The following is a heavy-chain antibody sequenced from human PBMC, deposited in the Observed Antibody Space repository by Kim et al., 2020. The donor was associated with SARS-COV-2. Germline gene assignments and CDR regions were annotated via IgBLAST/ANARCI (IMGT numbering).Heavy chain of an antibody. J-gene: IGHJ6*02. CDR3: AKGNTIFGVVSFGMDV. V-gene: IGHV3-30*02. Sequence: SVKSRLTIPRDNSKTTLYLQMNSLRAEDTAVYYCAKGNTIFGVVSFGMDVWGQGTTVTVSS. D-gene: IGHD3-3*01.